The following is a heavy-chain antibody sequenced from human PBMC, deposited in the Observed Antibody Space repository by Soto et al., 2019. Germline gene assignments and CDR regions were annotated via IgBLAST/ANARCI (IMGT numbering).Heavy chain of an antibody. CDR2: ISAYNGNT. Sequence: HVQLVQSGAEVKKPGASVKVSCKASGYTFTSYGLRWVRQAPGQGLEWMGWISAYNGNTNYAQKLQGRVNMTTDTYTSTAYMELRSQGSDDTAVYYCARAIRRAMSTSQALDYWGQVTLVTVSS. J-gene: IGHJ4*02. CDR1: GYTFTSYG. CDR3: ARAIRRAMSTSQALDY. V-gene: IGHV1-18*01.